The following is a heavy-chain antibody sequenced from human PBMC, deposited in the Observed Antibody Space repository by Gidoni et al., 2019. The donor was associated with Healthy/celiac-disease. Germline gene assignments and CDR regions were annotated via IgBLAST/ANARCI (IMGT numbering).Heavy chain of an antibody. CDR3: ARGMKGDYYGHYWYFDL. CDR1: GFTFSSYA. V-gene: IGHV3-30*01. Sequence: QVQLVESGGGVVQPGRSLRLSCAASGFTFSSYAMHWVRQAPGKGLEWVAVISYDGSNKYYADSVKGRFTISRDNSKNTLYLQMNSLRAEDTAVYYCARGMKGDYYGHYWYFDLWGRGTLVTVSS. J-gene: IGHJ2*01. CDR2: ISYDGSNK. D-gene: IGHD3-10*01.